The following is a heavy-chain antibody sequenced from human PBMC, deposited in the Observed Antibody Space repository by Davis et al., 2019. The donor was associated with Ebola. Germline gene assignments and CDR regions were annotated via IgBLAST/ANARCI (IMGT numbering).Heavy chain of an antibody. V-gene: IGHV3-23*03. CDR1: GFTFNTYA. CDR2: IYSGGST. J-gene: IGHJ4*02. Sequence: GGSLRLSCAASGFTFNTYAMSWVRQAPGKGLEWVSGIYSGGSTYCADSVKGRFTISRDNSKNTLFLQMNTLRAEDAAVYYCAGGTRSGWHLEYWGQGTLVTVSS. CDR3: AGGTRSGWHLEY. D-gene: IGHD6-19*01.